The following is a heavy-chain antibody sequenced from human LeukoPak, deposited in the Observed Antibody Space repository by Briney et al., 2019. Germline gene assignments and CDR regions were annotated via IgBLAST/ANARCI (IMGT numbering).Heavy chain of an antibody. J-gene: IGHJ5*02. V-gene: IGHV3-53*01. CDR1: GFTVSSNY. CDR2: IYSGGST. CDR3: ARSHTAMPFDP. Sequence: GXXLRLSCAASGFTVSSNYMSWVRQAPGKGLEWVSVIYSGGSTYYADSVKGRFTISRDNSKNTLYLQMNSLRAEDTAVYYCARSHTAMPFDPWGQGTLVTVSS. D-gene: IGHD5-18*01.